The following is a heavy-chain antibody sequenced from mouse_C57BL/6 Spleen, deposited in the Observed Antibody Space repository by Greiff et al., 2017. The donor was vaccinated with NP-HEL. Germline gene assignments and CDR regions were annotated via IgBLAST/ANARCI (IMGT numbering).Heavy chain of an antibody. CDR1: GFTFSSYA. V-gene: IGHV5-4*01. CDR3: ARDGGYRDYFDY. J-gene: IGHJ2*01. CDR2: ISDGGSYT. Sequence: EVQLQESGGGLVKPGGSLKLSCAASGFTFSSYAMSWVRQTPEKRLEWVATISDGGSYTYYPDNVKGRFTISRDNAKNNLYLQMSHLKSEDTAMYYCARDGGYRDYFDYWGQGTTLTVSS. D-gene: IGHD2-12*01.